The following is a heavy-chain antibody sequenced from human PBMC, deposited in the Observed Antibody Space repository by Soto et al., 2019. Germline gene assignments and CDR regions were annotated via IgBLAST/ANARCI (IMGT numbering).Heavy chain of an antibody. D-gene: IGHD1-26*01. CDR3: ARGGGVAIDY. CDR2: IYHGNT. CDR1: GGSISSSGYS. J-gene: IGHJ4*02. Sequence: QLQLQESGSGLVKPSQTLSLTCAVSGGSISSSGYSWSWIRQPPGKGLEWIGYIYHGNTYYNPSLKSRVTISVDRSMNQFSAKLTSVSDAATAVYYCARGGGVAIDYWGQGTLVTVSS. V-gene: IGHV4-30-2*01.